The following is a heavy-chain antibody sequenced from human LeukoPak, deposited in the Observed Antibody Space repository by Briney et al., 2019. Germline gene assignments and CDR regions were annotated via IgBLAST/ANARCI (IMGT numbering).Heavy chain of an antibody. Sequence: ASVKVSCKASGGTFSSYAISWVRQAPGQGLEWMGWISAYNGNTNYAQKLQGRVTMTTDTSTSTAYMELRSLRSDDTAVYYCARDRRYYDSSGYYWYYWGQGTLVTVSS. CDR3: ARDRRYYDSSGYYWYY. J-gene: IGHJ4*02. D-gene: IGHD3-22*01. V-gene: IGHV1-18*01. CDR2: ISAYNGNT. CDR1: GGTFSSYA.